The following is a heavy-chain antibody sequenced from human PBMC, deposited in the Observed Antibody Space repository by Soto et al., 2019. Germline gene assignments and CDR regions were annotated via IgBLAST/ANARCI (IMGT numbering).Heavy chain of an antibody. V-gene: IGHV4-59*01. J-gene: IGHJ4*02. Sequence: SETLSLTCTVSGGSISSYYWSWVRQPPGKGLEWIGYMYYSGSTNYNPSLKSRVTMSVDTSKKRFSLKLTSVTAADTAIYYCIESGDWSRAFDYWGQGALVTVPQ. D-gene: IGHD2-21*02. CDR2: MYYSGST. CDR3: IESGDWSRAFDY. CDR1: GGSISSYY.